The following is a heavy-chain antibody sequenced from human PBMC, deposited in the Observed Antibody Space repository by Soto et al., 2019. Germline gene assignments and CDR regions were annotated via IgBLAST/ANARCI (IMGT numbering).Heavy chain of an antibody. J-gene: IGHJ1*01. Sequence: QVQLVEAGGGVVQPGASLTLSCAGSGFRFSGVGMHWVRQAPGKGLEGVAVISFDASEKFYVDSVKGRFSISRDDSHSKVFLQMNSLRREDAGVYYCARDLGGYVHLWAKDNYWGQGTLVNVS. CDR1: GFRFSGVG. D-gene: IGHD5-12*01. V-gene: IGHV3-30*04. CDR2: ISFDASEK. CDR3: ARDLGGYVHLWAKDNY.